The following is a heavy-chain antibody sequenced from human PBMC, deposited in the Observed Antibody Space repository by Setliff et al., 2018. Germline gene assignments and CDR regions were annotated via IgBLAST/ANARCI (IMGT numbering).Heavy chain of an antibody. CDR1: GGTFSSYA. V-gene: IGHV1-69*06. Sequence: SVKVSCKASGGTFSSYAISWVRQAPGQGLEWMGRIIPIFGTANYAQKFQGRVTITADKSTSTAYMELSSLRSEDTAVYYCARDKDFWSGYAFDIWGQGTMVTVSS. CDR2: IIPIFGTA. D-gene: IGHD3-3*01. J-gene: IGHJ3*02. CDR3: ARDKDFWSGYAFDI.